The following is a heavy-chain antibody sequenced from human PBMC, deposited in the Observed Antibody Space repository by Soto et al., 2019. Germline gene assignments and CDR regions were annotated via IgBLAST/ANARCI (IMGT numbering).Heavy chain of an antibody. J-gene: IGHJ4*02. CDR3: AKDQGSSWYEIDY. V-gene: IGHV3-23*01. CDR1: GFTFSNYA. CDR2: ISGSGGST. Sequence: EVQLLESGGGLVQPGGSLRPSFAASGFTFSNYAVTWVRQAPGKGLEWVSTISGSGGSTYYADSVKGRFTISRDNSKNKLYLQMNSLRAEDTAVYYCAKDQGSSWYEIDYWGQGTLVTVSS. D-gene: IGHD6-13*01.